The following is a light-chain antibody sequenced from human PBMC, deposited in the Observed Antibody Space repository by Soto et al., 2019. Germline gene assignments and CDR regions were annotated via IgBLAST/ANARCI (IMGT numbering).Light chain of an antibody. J-gene: IGLJ3*02. Sequence: QSVLTQQPSVSGAPGQRVTISCTGSSSNIGAGYNVHWYQQVPGTAPKLLIYGDSNRPSGVPDRFSGSKSGTSASLAITGLQAEDEADYYCQSYYSSLSGWLFGGGTKLTVL. V-gene: IGLV1-40*01. CDR2: GDS. CDR1: SSNIGAGYN. CDR3: QSYYSSLSGWL.